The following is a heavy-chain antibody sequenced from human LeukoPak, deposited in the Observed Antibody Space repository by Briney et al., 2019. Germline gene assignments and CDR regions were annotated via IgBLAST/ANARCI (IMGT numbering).Heavy chain of an antibody. D-gene: IGHD3-10*01. CDR3: ARAYFYGSGSYYWDY. CDR2: ISYDGRNK. V-gene: IGHV3-30*03. CDR1: GFSFSNFG. J-gene: IGHJ4*02. Sequence: GGSLRLSCAASGFSFSNFGMHWVRQAPGKGLEWVAVISYDGRNKYFADSVKGRLTISRDNSKNTVYLEMNSLRDEDTAVYYCARAYFYGSGSYYWDYWGQGTLVTVSS.